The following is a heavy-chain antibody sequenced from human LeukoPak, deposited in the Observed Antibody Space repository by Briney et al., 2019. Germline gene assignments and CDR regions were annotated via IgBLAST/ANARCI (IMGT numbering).Heavy chain of an antibody. CDR3: ARLSRTPGTSIPLFED. CDR1: GFTFSSYE. D-gene: IGHD1-1*01. J-gene: IGHJ4*02. Sequence: GGSLRLSCAASGFTFSSYEMNWVRQAPGKGLEWLSYINHNGVTIYYADSVKGRFTISRDNAKNSLYLQMDSLRAEDTAVYYCARLSRTPGTSIPLFEDWGQGTLSPSPQ. CDR2: INHNGVTI. V-gene: IGHV3-48*03.